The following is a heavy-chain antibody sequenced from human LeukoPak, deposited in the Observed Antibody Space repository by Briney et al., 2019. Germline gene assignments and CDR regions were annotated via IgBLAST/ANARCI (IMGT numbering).Heavy chain of an antibody. CDR3: AKDGGLWVSAHWGDS. J-gene: IGHJ4*02. V-gene: IGHV3-23*01. CDR1: GFTFSSYT. Sequence: GGSLRLSCAASGFTFSSYTVSWVRQAPGKGLEWVSTITTSDGNTYYADSVKGRFTVSRDNSKNTLFLQMNSLRAEDTAVYYCAKDGGLWVSAHWGDSWGRGTLVTVSS. CDR2: ITTSDGNT. D-gene: IGHD7-27*01.